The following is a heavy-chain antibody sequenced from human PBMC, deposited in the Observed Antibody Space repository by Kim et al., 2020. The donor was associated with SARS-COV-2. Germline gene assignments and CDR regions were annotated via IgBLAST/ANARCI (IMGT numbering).Heavy chain of an antibody. CDR3: ARSLHYGMDV. CDR2: DP. V-gene: IGHV3-13*05. Sequence: DPYYPGSVKGRFTISRENAKNSLYLQMNSLRAGDTAVYYCARSLHYGMDVWGQGTTVTVSS. J-gene: IGHJ6*02.